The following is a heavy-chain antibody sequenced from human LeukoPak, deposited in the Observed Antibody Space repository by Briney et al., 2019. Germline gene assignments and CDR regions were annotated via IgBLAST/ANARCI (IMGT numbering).Heavy chain of an antibody. D-gene: IGHD5-24*01. V-gene: IGHV4-4*07. CDR1: SDSFSSYY. CDR3: GGSQDGYIDY. J-gene: IGHJ4*02. Sequence: SETLSLTXTVSSDSFSSYYWSWIRQPAGKGLEWIGRVHASGNTNYNPSLESRVTMSVDTSKNQFSLNLNFVTAADTAVYYCGGSQDGYIDYWGQGVLVTVSS. CDR2: VHASGNT.